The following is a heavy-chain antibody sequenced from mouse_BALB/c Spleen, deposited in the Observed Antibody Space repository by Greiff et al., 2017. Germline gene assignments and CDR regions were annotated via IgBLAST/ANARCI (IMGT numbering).Heavy chain of an antibody. CDR2: IWTGGGT. CDR1: GFSLTSYD. CDR3: VRDSMRKDAMDY. Sequence: QVQLKESGPGLVAPSQSLSITCTVSGFSLTSYDISWIRQPPGKGLEWLGVIWTGGGTNYNSAFMSRLSISKDNSKSQVFLKMNSLQTDDTAIYYCVRDSMRKDAMDYWGQGTSVTVSS. D-gene: IGHD2-3*01. J-gene: IGHJ4*01. V-gene: IGHV2-9-2*01.